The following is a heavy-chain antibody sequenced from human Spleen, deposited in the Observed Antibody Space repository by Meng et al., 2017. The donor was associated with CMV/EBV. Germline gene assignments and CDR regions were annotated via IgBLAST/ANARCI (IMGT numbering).Heavy chain of an antibody. CDR1: GGSFSGYY. CDR3: ARDRYPGAFDI. Sequence: GSLRLSCDVHGGSFSGYYWSWIRQTPGKELEWIGEINQSKSTTNYNPSLKSRVTISVDTSKNQFSLKLSSVTAADTAVYYCARDRYPGAFDIWGQGTMVTVSS. D-gene: IGHD1-1*01. J-gene: IGHJ3*02. CDR2: INQSKST. V-gene: IGHV4-34*01.